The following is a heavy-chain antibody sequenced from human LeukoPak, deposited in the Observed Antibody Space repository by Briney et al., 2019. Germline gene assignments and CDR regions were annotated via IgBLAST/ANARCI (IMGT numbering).Heavy chain of an antibody. CDR3: ARLGDDTVVTDYYYYGMDV. CDR2: IYPGDSDT. CDR1: GYSSTSYW. D-gene: IGHD4-23*01. Sequence: GESLKTSCKGSGYSSTSYWSGWVGQMPGKDLEWMGIIYPGDSDTTYSPSFRGQVTISADKSISTAYLQWSSLKASDTAMYYCARLGDDTVVTDYYYYGMDVWGQGTTVTVSS. J-gene: IGHJ6*02. V-gene: IGHV5-51*01.